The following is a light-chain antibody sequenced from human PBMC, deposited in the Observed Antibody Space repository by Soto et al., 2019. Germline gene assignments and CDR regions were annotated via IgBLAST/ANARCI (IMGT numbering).Light chain of an antibody. CDR1: SSNIGTYNL. CDR2: EGS. V-gene: IGLV2-23*01. CDR3: CSFARGSTSV. Sequence: QSALTQPASVSGSPGQSITISCTGTSSNIGTYNLVSWYQQHPGKAPKLMIYEGSKRPSGVSNRFSGSRSGNTASLTISGLQAEDEADYYCCSFARGSTSVFGGGTKLTVL. J-gene: IGLJ3*02.